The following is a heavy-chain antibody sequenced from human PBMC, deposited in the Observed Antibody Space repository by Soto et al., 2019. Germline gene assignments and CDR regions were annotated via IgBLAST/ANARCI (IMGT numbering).Heavy chain of an antibody. CDR2: FSRSGTT. CDR3: ARGMTPPGAPAWYYFDS. V-gene: IGHV4-4*07. CDR1: GASIPGSFF. Sequence: SVTLSLTCPVSGASIPGSFFWSWIGQPAGKGLEWIGRFSRSGTTNYNPSLRSRVTMSADVSKNQFSLRLTSVTAADTALYYCARGMTPPGAPAWYYFDSWGQGTLVTVS. D-gene: IGHD2-8*02. J-gene: IGHJ4*02.